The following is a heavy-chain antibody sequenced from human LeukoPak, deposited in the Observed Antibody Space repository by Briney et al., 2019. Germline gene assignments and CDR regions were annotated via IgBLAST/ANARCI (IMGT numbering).Heavy chain of an antibody. V-gene: IGHV1-2*02. CDR3: ARDLYGGGLMSFYYHMDV. J-gene: IGHJ6*03. D-gene: IGHD6-19*01. CDR2: INPNSGGT. CDR1: GYTFTGYY. Sequence: ASVKVSCKASGYTFTGYYMHWVRQAPGQGLEWMGWINPNSGGTNYAQKFQGRVTMTRDTSISTAYMELSVLRPDDTAVFYCARDLYGGGLMSFYYHMDVWGEGTTVTISS.